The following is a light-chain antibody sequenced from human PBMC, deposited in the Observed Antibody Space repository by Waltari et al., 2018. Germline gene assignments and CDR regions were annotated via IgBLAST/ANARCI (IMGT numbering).Light chain of an antibody. J-gene: IGKJ2*01. CDR2: KTS. V-gene: IGKV1-5*03. CDR3: QQYNSYPYT. CDR1: QTVNSW. Sequence: DSQMTQSPSTLSASMGDRVTITCRASQTVNSWLAWYQQKPGQAPKLLIYKTSALESGVPSRFRGSGSGTEFTLTISSLQPDDFATYYCQQYNSYPYTFGQGTNLEI.